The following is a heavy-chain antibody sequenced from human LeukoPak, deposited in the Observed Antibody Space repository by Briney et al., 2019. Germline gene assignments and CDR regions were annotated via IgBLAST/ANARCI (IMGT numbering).Heavy chain of an antibody. J-gene: IGHJ4*02. CDR2: IWYDGTNE. V-gene: IGHV3-33*01. Sequence: SGVSLRLSCAASGFSFSSYGMHWVRQAPGKGLEWVAVIWYDGTNEYYADSVKGRFTISRDNSKNTLYLQMNSLRAEDTAVYYCARDQRGFSYSKYYFDYWGQGTLVTVSS. CDR3: ARDQRGFSYSKYYFDY. CDR1: GFSFSSYG. D-gene: IGHD5-18*01.